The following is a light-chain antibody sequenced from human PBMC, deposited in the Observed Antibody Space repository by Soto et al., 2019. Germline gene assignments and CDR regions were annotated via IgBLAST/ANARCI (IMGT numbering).Light chain of an antibody. CDR3: CSHAGSYEV. Sequence: QSALTQPRSVPGPPGQSVTIACTGTSSDVGGYHFVSWYQQHSGKAPKVMIYDVSKRPSGVPDRFSGSKSDNKASLTISGLQAEDEADYYCCSHAGSYEVFGGGTKLTVL. V-gene: IGLV2-11*01. J-gene: IGLJ2*01. CDR2: DVS. CDR1: SSDVGGYHF.